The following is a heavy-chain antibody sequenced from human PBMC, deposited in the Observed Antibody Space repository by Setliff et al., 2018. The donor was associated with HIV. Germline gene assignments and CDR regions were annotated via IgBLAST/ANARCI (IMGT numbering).Heavy chain of an antibody. J-gene: IGHJ3*02. CDR3: ARHSITLVVGVPERDDAFDI. Sequence: SETLSLTCAVYGGSFSGYYWSWIRQSPGKGLEWIGSFYYSWNTYYNPSLKSRVTISVDTSKNQFSLKLSSVTAADTAVYYCARHSITLVVGVPERDDAFDIWGQGTMVTVSS. D-gene: IGHD3-22*01. V-gene: IGHV4-34*01. CDR2: FYYSWNT. CDR1: GGSFSGYY.